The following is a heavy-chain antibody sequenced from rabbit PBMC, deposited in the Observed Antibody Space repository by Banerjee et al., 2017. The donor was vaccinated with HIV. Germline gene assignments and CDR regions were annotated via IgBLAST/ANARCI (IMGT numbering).Heavy chain of an antibody. J-gene: IGHJ4*01. V-gene: IGHV1S45*01. CDR2: IGAGSSGTT. D-gene: IGHD1-1*01. Sequence: QEQLVESGGGLVQPEGSLTLTCTASGFSFSNKYVMCWVRQAPGKGLEWIACIGAGSSGTTYYASWAKGRFTISKPSSTTVTLQMTSLTAADTATYFCARDLTGVIGWNLNLWGPGTLVTVS. CDR1: GFSFSNKYV. CDR3: ARDLTGVIGWNLNL.